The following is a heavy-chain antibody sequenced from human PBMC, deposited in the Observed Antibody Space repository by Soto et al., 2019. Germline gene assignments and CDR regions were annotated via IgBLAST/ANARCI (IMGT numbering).Heavy chain of an antibody. D-gene: IGHD3-9*01. CDR1: GGSISSGGYY. CDR2: IYYSGST. CDR3: ARANILTGYYNYYYYGMDV. J-gene: IGHJ6*02. Sequence: SETLSLTCTVSGGSISSGGYYWSWIRQHPGKGLEWIGYIYYSGSTYYNPSLKSRVTISVDASKNQFSLKLSSVTAADTAVYYCARANILTGYYNYYYYGMDVWGQGTTVTVSS. V-gene: IGHV4-31*02.